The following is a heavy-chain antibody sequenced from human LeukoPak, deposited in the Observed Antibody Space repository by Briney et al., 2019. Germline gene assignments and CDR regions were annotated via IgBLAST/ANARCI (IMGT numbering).Heavy chain of an antibody. CDR3: AKHDGWELHDYCFDY. Sequence: GGSLRLSCVASGFIFRDYAMGWVRQAPGKGLEWVATINKNGAEMFYADSVKGRFTISRDSSKNTLNMHLRSLRADDTAVYYCAKHDGWELHDYCFDYWGQGTLVTASS. J-gene: IGHJ4*02. CDR1: GFIFRDYA. CDR2: INKNGAEM. D-gene: IGHD1-26*01. V-gene: IGHV3-23*01.